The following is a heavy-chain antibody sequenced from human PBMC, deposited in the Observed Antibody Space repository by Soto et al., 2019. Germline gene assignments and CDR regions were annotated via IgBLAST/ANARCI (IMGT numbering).Heavy chain of an antibody. D-gene: IGHD3-16*02. CDR1: GGSISNGGFY. J-gene: IGHJ4*02. Sequence: QVQLQESGPGLVKLSQTLSLTCTVSGGSISNGGFYWSWIRQRPGKGLEWIGNIFYSGSTDYNPPLKSRVTISIDTSKNQFSLKLTSVTAADTSMYYCASHRRSVWGTYRPPFDYWGQGTLVTVSS. V-gene: IGHV4-31*03. CDR3: ASHRRSVWGTYRPPFDY. CDR2: IFYSGST.